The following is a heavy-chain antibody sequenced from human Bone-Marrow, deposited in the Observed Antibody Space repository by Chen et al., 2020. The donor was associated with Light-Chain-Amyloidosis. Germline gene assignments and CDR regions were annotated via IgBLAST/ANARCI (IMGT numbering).Heavy chain of an antibody. CDR3: AKDALLSVSYRETT. J-gene: IGHJ5*02. D-gene: IGHD3-16*01. CDR1: GFTFSHYA. CDR2: IIGNGATT. Sequence: EVQLLESGGGLVQPGGSLRLSCAASGFTFSHYAMSWVRQAPGKGLEWISAIIGNGATTFYADSVKGRFTISKDNSKNTLNLQMNSLRAEDSAVYYCAKDALLSVSYRETTWGQGTLVTVST. V-gene: IGHV3-23*01.